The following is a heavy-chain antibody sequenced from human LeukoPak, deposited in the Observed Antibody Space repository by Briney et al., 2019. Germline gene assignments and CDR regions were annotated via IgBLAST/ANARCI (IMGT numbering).Heavy chain of an antibody. CDR3: AKGSKYGSSTTYFDS. J-gene: IGHJ4*02. CDR1: GFTFSSQT. V-gene: IGHV3-23*01. Sequence: GGSLRLSCAASGFTFSSQTMSWVRQAPGKGLVWVSGISGSGGSTYYADSVKGRFTISRDNSKNTLYLQMNSPRAEDTALYYCAKGSKYGSSTTYFDSWGQGTLVTVSS. CDR2: ISGSGGST. D-gene: IGHD2-2*01.